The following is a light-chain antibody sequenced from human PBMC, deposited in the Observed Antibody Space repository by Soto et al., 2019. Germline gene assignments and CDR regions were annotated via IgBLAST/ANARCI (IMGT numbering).Light chain of an antibody. CDR1: SSDVGGYNY. CDR2: DVS. V-gene: IGLV2-14*01. CDR3: REYASSSPYV. J-gene: IGLJ1*01. Sequence: QSVLTQPASVSGSPGQSITISCTGTSSDVGGYNYVSWYQQHPGKAPKLMIYDVSNRPSGVSNRITGSKSGTTSSFTISGFQGEVEADCFCREYASSSPYVFGTASKVTVL.